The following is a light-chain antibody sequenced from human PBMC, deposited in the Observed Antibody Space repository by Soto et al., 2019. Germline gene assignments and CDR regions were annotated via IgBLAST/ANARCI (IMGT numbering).Light chain of an antibody. CDR1: QDISSH. Sequence: DIQLTQSPSFLSASVGDRVTITCRASQDISSHLAWYQQKPGKAPKLLIYAASTLQSGVPSGFGVSGSGTEFTLTITSLQSEDFATYYYQLVKTHPLTFGGGTKVEIK. V-gene: IGKV1-9*01. J-gene: IGKJ4*01. CDR2: AAS. CDR3: QLVKTHPLT.